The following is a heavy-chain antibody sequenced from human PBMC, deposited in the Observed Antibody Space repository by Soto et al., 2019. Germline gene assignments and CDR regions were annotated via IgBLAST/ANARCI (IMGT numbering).Heavy chain of an antibody. V-gene: IGHV4-39*01. J-gene: IGHJ6*02. CDR1: GGSISSGPYS. CDR3: ARLRGYGTNSGCHGDYAMDV. Sequence: QLQLQESGPGLVKPSETLSLTCTVSGGSISSGPYSWGCLRQPPGKGLEWIGIFYYSWSTHYNPSLESRLTISVDTSKNQFSREVSSGSCADAAVDYCARLRGYGTNSGCHGDYAMDVWGQGTTFTVS. CDR2: FYYSWST. D-gene: IGHD2-8*01.